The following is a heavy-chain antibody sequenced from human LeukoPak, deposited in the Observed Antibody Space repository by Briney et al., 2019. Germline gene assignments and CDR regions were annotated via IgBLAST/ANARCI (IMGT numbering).Heavy chain of an antibody. D-gene: IGHD3-22*01. CDR2: IYYSGST. CDR1: GDSISSGGYY. CDR3: ARAPGRYDSSGYGLWFDP. V-gene: IGHV4-31*03. Sequence: SETLSLTCTVSGDSISSGGYYWSWIRQHPGKGLEWIGYIYYSGSTYYNPSLKSRVTISVDTSKNQFSLKLSSVTAADTAVYYCARAPGRYDSSGYGLWFDPWGQGTLVTVSS. J-gene: IGHJ5*02.